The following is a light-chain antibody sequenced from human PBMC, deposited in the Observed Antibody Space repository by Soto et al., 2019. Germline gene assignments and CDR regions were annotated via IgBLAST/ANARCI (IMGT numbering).Light chain of an antibody. V-gene: IGKV1-27*01. CDR1: QGISIY. Sequence: DIQMTQSPSSLSASVGDRITITCRASQGISIYLAWYQQKPVKVPKLLIYSTSTLKSGVPSRFSGSGSGTYFNLTISSLQPEDVATYYRQTYNSAPSFTFGPGTKVDIK. CDR3: QTYNSAPSFT. CDR2: STS. J-gene: IGKJ3*01.